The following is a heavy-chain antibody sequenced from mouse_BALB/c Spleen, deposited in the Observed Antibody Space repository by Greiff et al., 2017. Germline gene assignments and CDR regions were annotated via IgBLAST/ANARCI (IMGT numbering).Heavy chain of an antibody. CDR1: GFTFSDYY. CDR2: ISDGGSYT. Sequence: EVMLVESGGGLVKPGGSLKLSCAASGFTFSDYYMYWVRQTPEKRLEWVATISDGGSYTYYPDSVKGRFTISRDNAKNNLYLQMSSLKSEDTAMYYCARKGTMSYAMDYWGQGTSVTVSS. J-gene: IGHJ4*01. D-gene: IGHD1-1*02. V-gene: IGHV5-4*02. CDR3: ARKGTMSYAMDY.